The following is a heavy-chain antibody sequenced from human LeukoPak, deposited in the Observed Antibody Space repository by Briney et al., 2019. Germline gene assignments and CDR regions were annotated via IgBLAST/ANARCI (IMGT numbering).Heavy chain of an antibody. CDR1: GFTFSSYA. CDR3: ARARSDWSYFDY. Sequence: GGSLRLSCAASGFTFSSYAMSWVRQAPGKGLEWVSTITGSGGSTYYADSVKGRFSISRDNSNNTLHLQMNSLRAEDTAVYCCARARSDWSYFDYWGQGTLVTVPS. CDR2: ITGSGGST. J-gene: IGHJ4*02. D-gene: IGHD6-19*01. V-gene: IGHV3-23*01.